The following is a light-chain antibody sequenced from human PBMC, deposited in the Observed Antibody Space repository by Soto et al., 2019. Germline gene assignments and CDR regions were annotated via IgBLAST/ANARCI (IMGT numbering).Light chain of an antibody. CDR2: GAS. Sequence: EIVMTQSPATLSVSPGETATLSCRASQSIGTNLAWYQQRPGQAPRLLIYGASTRATGIPARFSGSGSGTEFTLTISSLQSEDFAVYSCQQCDNWPLYTFGQGAKLEI. CDR1: QSIGTN. V-gene: IGKV3-15*01. CDR3: QQCDNWPLYT. J-gene: IGKJ2*01.